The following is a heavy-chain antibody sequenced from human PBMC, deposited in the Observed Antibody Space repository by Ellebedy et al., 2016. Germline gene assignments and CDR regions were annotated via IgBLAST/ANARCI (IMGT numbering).Heavy chain of an antibody. CDR2: IYYTGST. J-gene: IGHJ5*02. CDR1: GGSISSYY. Sequence: SETLSLTXTVSGGSISSYYWSWIRQPPGKGLEWIGYIYYTGSTNYNPSLKSRVTISVDTSKNQFSLKLSSVTAADTAVYYCARRSGSYYRFSLWGQGTLVTVSS. D-gene: IGHD1-26*01. V-gene: IGHV4-59*08. CDR3: ARRSGSYYRFSL.